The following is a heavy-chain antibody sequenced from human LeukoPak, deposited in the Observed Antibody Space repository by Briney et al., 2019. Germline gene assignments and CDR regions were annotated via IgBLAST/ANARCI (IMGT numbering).Heavy chain of an antibody. V-gene: IGHV4-59*01. CDR3: ARGGWELPPHYFDY. D-gene: IGHD1-26*01. Sequence: SETLSLTCTVSGGSISSYYWSWIRQPPGKGLEWIGYIYYSGSTNYNPSLKSRVTISVDTSKNQFSLRLSSVTAADTAVYYCARGGWELPPHYFDYWGQGTLVTVSS. J-gene: IGHJ4*02. CDR1: GGSISSYY. CDR2: IYYSGST.